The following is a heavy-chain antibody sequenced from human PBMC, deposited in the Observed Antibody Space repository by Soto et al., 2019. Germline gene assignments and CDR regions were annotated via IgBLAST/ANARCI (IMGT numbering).Heavy chain of an antibody. CDR3: ARGVGDNLVYFDN. CDR2: ISLGDSDT. V-gene: IGHV5-51*01. J-gene: IGHJ4*02. CDR1: VYTFPSYW. Sequence: GESLKISCKGSVYTFPSYWIGWVRQMPGKGLEWMGIISLGDSDTRYSPSFQGQVTISVDKSISTAYLQWSSLKASDTAMYYCARGVGDNLVYFDNWGQGALVTVSS. D-gene: IGHD2-21*01.